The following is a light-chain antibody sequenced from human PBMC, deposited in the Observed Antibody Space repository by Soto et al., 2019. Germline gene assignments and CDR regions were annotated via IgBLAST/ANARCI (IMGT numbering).Light chain of an antibody. V-gene: IGKV1-39*01. CDR2: GAS. CDR1: QSISKY. Sequence: DIQMTQSPSSLSASVGDRVTITCRASQSISKYLNWYQHKPGKGPKLLSYGASTLQSGVPSRFSGSGSGTDFTLTISSLQPEDVATYYCQQSNSIPPWTFGQGTKVEIK. J-gene: IGKJ1*01. CDR3: QQSNSIPPWT.